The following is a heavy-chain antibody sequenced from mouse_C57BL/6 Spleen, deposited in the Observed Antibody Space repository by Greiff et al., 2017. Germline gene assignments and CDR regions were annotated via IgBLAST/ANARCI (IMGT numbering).Heavy chain of an antibody. V-gene: IGHV5-4*01. D-gene: IGHD3-2*02. CDR3: AREQLRYFDY. CDR2: ISDGGSYT. CDR1: GFTFSSSA. Sequence: VQLKASGGGLVTPGGSLKLSCAASGFTFSSSAMSWVRQTPEKRLEWVATISDGGSYTYYPDNVKGRFTISRDNAKNNLYLQMSHLKSEDTAMYYCAREQLRYFDYWGQGTTLTVSS. J-gene: IGHJ2*01.